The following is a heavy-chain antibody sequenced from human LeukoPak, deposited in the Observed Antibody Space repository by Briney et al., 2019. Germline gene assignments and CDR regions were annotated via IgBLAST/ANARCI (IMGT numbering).Heavy chain of an antibody. Sequence: GGSLRLSCAASGFAFSSYAMSWVRQAPGKGLEWVSAISGSGGSTYYADSVKGRFTISRDNSKNTLYLQMNSLRAEDTAVYYCARGRDGYNAAYWGQGTLVTVSS. CDR2: ISGSGGST. D-gene: IGHD5-24*01. J-gene: IGHJ4*02. CDR3: ARGRDGYNAAY. V-gene: IGHV3-23*01. CDR1: GFAFSSYA.